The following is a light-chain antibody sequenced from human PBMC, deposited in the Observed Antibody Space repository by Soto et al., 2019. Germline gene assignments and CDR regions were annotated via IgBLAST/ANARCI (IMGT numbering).Light chain of an antibody. CDR1: TGAVTSGNY. V-gene: IGLV7-43*01. CDR3: LLYYGGAHLV. J-gene: IGLJ2*01. CDR2: TTN. Sequence: VVTQEPSLTVSPGGTVTLTCASNTGAVTSGNYPSWFQQKPGQPPRTLIYTTNSRHSWTPARFSGSLLGGKATLTLSGVQPEDEADYYCLLYYGGAHLVFGGGTKLTVL.